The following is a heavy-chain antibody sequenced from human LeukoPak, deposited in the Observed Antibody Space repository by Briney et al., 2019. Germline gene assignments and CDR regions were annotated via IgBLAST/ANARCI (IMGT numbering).Heavy chain of an antibody. D-gene: IGHD2-2*01. J-gene: IGHJ6*02. V-gene: IGHV1-69*01. Sequence: GASVKVSCKASGGTFSSYAISWVRQAPGQGLEWMGGIIPIFGTANYAQKFQGRVTITADESTSTAYMELSRLRSEDTAVYYCARDDVVVPAAGGYYYDGMDVWGQGTTVTVSS. CDR1: GGTFSSYA. CDR3: ARDDVVVPAAGGYYYDGMDV. CDR2: IIPIFGTA.